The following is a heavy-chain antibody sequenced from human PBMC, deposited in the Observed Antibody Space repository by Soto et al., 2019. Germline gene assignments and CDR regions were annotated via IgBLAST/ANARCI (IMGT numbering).Heavy chain of an antibody. CDR1: GYTLTELS. J-gene: IGHJ4*02. Sequence: ASVKVSCKVSGYTLTELSMHWVRQAPGKGLEWMGGFDPEDGETIYAQKFQGRVTMTEDTSADTAYMELSSLRSEDTAVYYCATLDSFIAAAGTLDYWGQGTLVTVSS. CDR2: FDPEDGET. V-gene: IGHV1-24*01. CDR3: ATLDSFIAAAGTLDY. D-gene: IGHD6-13*01.